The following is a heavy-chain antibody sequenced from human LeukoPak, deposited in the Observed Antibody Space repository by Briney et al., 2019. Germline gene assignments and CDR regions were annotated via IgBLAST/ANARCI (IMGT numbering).Heavy chain of an antibody. Sequence: SETLSLTCTVSGGSISSYYWSWIRQPAEKGLEWIGRIYTSGSTNYNPSLKSRVTMSVDTSKNQFSLKLSSVTAADTAVYYCARDTGDSSSWYRRFDPWGQGTLVTVSS. D-gene: IGHD6-13*01. CDR3: ARDTGDSSSWYRRFDP. CDR1: GGSISSYY. V-gene: IGHV4-4*07. J-gene: IGHJ5*02. CDR2: IYTSGST.